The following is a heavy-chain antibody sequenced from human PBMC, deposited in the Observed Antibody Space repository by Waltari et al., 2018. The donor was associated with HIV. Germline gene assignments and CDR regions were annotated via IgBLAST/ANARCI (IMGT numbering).Heavy chain of an antibody. CDR2: ISGSGGST. CDR3: ANQAYYYDSSGHYFDY. CDR1: GFTFSSYA. V-gene: IGHV3-23*01. J-gene: IGHJ4*02. D-gene: IGHD3-22*01. Sequence: EVQLLESGGGLVQPGGSLRLSCAASGFTFSSYAMSWVRQAPGKGLEWVSAISGSGGSTYYADSVKGRFTISRDNSKNTLYLQMNSLRAEDTAVYYCANQAYYYDSSGHYFDYWGQGTLVTVSS.